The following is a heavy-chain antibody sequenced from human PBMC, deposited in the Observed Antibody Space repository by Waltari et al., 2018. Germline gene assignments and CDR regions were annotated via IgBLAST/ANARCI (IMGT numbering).Heavy chain of an antibody. J-gene: IGHJ3*02. CDR1: GGPFSSYA. CDR2: LIPILGIA. CDR3: ARDSNTAMVTEDLQRAFDI. D-gene: IGHD5-18*01. Sequence: QVQLVQSGAEVKKPGSSVKVSCQASGGPFSSYAISSVRQAPGQGLEWMGRLIPILGIANYPQKFQGRVTITADKSTSTAYMELSSLRSEDTAVYYCARDSNTAMVTEDLQRAFDIWGQGTMVTVSS. V-gene: IGHV1-69*04.